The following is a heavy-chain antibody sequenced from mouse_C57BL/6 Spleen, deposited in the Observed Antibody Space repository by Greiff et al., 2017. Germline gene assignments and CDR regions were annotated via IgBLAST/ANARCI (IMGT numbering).Heavy chain of an antibody. CDR3: VSLYDGGWNYFDY. CDR2: IRSKSNNYAT. V-gene: IGHV10-1*01. J-gene: IGHJ2*01. CDR1: GFSFNTYA. Sequence: EVHLVESGGGLVQPKGSLKLSCAASGFSFNTYAMNWVRQAPGKGLEWVARIRSKSNNYATYYADSVKDRFTISRDDSESMLYLQMNNLKTEDTAMYYCVSLYDGGWNYFDYWGQGTTLTVSS. D-gene: IGHD2-3*01.